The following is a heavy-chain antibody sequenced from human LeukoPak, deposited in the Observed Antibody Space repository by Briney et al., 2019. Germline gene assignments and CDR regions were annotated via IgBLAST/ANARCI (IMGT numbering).Heavy chain of an antibody. Sequence: GGSLRLSCAASGFTFSSYEMNWVRQAPGKGLEWVSYISSSGSTIYYTDSVKGRFTISRDNAKNSLYLQMNSLRAEDTAVYYCARGDYELDYWGQGTLVTVSS. J-gene: IGHJ4*02. CDR2: ISSSGSTI. D-gene: IGHD3-16*01. V-gene: IGHV3-48*03. CDR3: ARGDYELDY. CDR1: GFTFSSYE.